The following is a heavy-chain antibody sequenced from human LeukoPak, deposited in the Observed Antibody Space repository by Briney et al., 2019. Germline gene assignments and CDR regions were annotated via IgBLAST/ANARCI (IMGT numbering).Heavy chain of an antibody. CDR3: ARDKTIFGVVTLDW. CDR2: IIPIFGTA. Sequence: GAPVKVSCKASGGTFSSYAISWVRQAPGQGLEWMGGIIPIFGTANYAQKFQGRVTITTDESTSTAYMELSSLRSEDTAVYYCARDKTIFGVVTLDWWGQGTLVTVSS. J-gene: IGHJ4*02. V-gene: IGHV1-69*05. D-gene: IGHD3-3*01. CDR1: GGTFSSYA.